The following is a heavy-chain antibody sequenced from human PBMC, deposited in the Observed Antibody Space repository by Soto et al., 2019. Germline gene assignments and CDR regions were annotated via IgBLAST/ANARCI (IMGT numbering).Heavy chain of an antibody. CDR2: ISYDGSNK. V-gene: IGHV3-30-3*01. J-gene: IGHJ4*02. CDR1: GFTFSSYA. CDR3: ARSRSGYYLHFDY. Sequence: GGSLRLSCAASGFTFSSYAMHWVRQAPGKGLEWVAVISYDGSNKYYADSVKGRFTISRDNSKNTLYLQMNSLRAEDTAVYYCARSRSGYYLHFDYWGQGTLVTVS. D-gene: IGHD3-22*01.